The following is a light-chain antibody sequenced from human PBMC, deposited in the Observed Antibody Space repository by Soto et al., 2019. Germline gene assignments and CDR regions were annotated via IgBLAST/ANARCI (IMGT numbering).Light chain of an antibody. CDR2: EVS. CDR1: SSDVSGYNY. Sequence: QSALTQPASVSGYPGQSIAISCTGTSSDVSGYNYVSWYQQHPGKAPKLMIYEVSNRPSGVSNRFSGSKSGNTASLTISGLQAEDEADYYCSSYTSSSTRVFGGGTKVTVL. J-gene: IGLJ3*02. V-gene: IGLV2-14*01. CDR3: SSYTSSSTRV.